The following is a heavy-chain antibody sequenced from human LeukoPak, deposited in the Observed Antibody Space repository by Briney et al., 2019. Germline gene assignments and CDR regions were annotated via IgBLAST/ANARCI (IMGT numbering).Heavy chain of an antibody. Sequence: PSETLSLTCTVSGGSISRYYWSWIRQPAGKGLEWIGRIYTSGSTNYNPSLKSRVNMSVDTSKNQFSLKLSSVTAADTAVYYCARGRPSGYLLSPSYYFDYWGQGTLVTVSS. D-gene: IGHD3-22*01. V-gene: IGHV4-4*07. CDR2: IYTSGST. J-gene: IGHJ4*02. CDR3: ARGRPSGYLLSPSYYFDY. CDR1: GGSISRYY.